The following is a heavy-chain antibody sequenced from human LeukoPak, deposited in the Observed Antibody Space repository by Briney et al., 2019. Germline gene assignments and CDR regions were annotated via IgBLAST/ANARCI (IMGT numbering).Heavy chain of an antibody. CDR2: ISSSSSYI. Sequence: GGSLRLSCAASRFTFSSYSMNWVRQAPGKGLEWVSSISSSSSYIYYADSVKGRFTISRDNAKNSLYLQMNSLRAEDTAVYYCASAKYDILTGYSDAFDIWGQGTMVTVSS. J-gene: IGHJ3*02. V-gene: IGHV3-21*01. D-gene: IGHD3-9*01. CDR3: ASAKYDILTGYSDAFDI. CDR1: RFTFSSYS.